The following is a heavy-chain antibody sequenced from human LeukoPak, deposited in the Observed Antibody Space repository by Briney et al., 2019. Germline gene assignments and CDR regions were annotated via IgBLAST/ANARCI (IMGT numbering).Heavy chain of an antibody. D-gene: IGHD6-19*01. V-gene: IGHV3-21*01. Sequence: GGSLRLSCAASGFIFSSFSVNWVRQAPGKGLEWVSSISTSGGLSSVYYADSVKGRFTISRDNAKNSLFLQMNSLGAEDTAVYYCARDRAVTGKLPLCDYWGQGTLVTVSS. CDR3: ARDRAVTGKLPLCDY. J-gene: IGHJ4*02. CDR1: GFIFSSFS. CDR2: ISTSGGLSSV.